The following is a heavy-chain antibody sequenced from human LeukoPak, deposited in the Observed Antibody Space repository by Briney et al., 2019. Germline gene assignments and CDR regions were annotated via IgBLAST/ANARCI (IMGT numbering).Heavy chain of an antibody. CDR2: IYPGDSDT. Sequence: GESLNISCKGSEYSFTSYWIGWVRQLPGKGLEWMGIIYPGDSDTRYSPSLHGQVTISADKSITTAYLQWSSLKASDTAMYYCATGRYCSGGSCRRNYFDYWGQGTLVTVSS. D-gene: IGHD2-15*01. J-gene: IGHJ4*02. V-gene: IGHV5-51*01. CDR1: EYSFTSYW. CDR3: ATGRYCSGGSCRRNYFDY.